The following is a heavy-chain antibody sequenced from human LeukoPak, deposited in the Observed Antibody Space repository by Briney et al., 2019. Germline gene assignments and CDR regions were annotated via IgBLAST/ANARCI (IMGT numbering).Heavy chain of an antibody. CDR2: IKSKTDGGTT. V-gene: IGHV3-15*01. Sequence: GGSLRLSCAASGFTFSNAWMSWVRQAPGKGLEWVGRIKSKTDGGTTDYAAPVKGRFTISRDDSKNTLYLQMNSLKTEDTAVYYCTIDRAIWDIAAAGWGQGTLVTVSS. D-gene: IGHD6-13*01. CDR3: TIDRAIWDIAAAG. J-gene: IGHJ4*02. CDR1: GFTFSNAW.